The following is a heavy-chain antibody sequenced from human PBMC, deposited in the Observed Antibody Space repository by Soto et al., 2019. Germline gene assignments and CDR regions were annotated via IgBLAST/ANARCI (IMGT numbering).Heavy chain of an antibody. CDR2: ISAYNGNT. V-gene: IGHV1-18*01. J-gene: IGHJ4*02. CDR3: AKGPGRRYDYVWGSSYYFDY. D-gene: IGHD3-16*01. CDR1: GYTFTSYG. Sequence: ASVKVSCKASGYTFTSYGISWVRQAPGQGLEWMGWISAYNGNTNYAQKLQGRVTMTTDTSTSTAYMELRSLRAEDTAVYYCAKGPGRRYDYVWGSSYYFDYWGQGTLVTVSS.